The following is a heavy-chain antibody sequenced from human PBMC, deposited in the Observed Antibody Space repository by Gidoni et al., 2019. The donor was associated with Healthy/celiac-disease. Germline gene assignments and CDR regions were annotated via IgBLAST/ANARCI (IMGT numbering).Heavy chain of an antibody. D-gene: IGHD3-3*01. CDR3: ARESGLGRFDP. V-gene: IGHV3-33*01. CDR1: GFTFSSYG. J-gene: IGHJ5*02. Sequence: QVQLVESGGGVVQPGRSLRLSCSASGFTFSSYGMHWVRQAPGKGLEWVGVIWYDGSNKYYADSVKGRFTISRDNSKNTLYLQMNSLRAEDTAVYYCARESGLGRFDPWGQGTLVTVSS. CDR2: IWYDGSNK.